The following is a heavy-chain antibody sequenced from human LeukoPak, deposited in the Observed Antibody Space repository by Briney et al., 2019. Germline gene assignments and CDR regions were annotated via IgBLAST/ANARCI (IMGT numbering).Heavy chain of an antibody. D-gene: IGHD1-26*01. CDR1: GGSISSSSYY. CDR3: ARRAGAIPGYFDY. J-gene: IGHJ4*02. Sequence: SETLSLTCTVSGGSISSSSYYWGWIREPPGKGLEWIGRIYYSGSTYYNPSLKSRVTISVDTSKNQFSLKLSSVTAADTAVYYCARRAGAIPGYFDYWGQGTLVTVSS. V-gene: IGHV4-39*01. CDR2: IYYSGST.